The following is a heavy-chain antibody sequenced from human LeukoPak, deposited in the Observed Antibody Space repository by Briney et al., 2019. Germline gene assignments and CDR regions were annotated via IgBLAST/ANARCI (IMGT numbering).Heavy chain of an antibody. Sequence: PSETLSLTCTVSGASISDTAWSWVRQPAGRGLEWIGRVFSSGATLYNPSFNGRVSMSVDASKKQVSLKVTPVTVADTAMHYCARDDKGYYDGRWTAFDIWGQGTVVTVSS. CDR1: GASISDTA. CDR3: ARDDKGYYDGRWTAFDI. CDR2: VFSSGAT. J-gene: IGHJ3*02. D-gene: IGHD4-23*01. V-gene: IGHV4-4*07.